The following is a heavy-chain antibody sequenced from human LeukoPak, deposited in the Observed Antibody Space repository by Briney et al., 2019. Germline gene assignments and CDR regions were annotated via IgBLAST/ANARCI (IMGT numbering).Heavy chain of an antibody. V-gene: IGHV1-8*01. Sequence: GASVKVSCKVSGYTLTELSMHWVRQAPGKGLVWMGWMNPNSGNTGYAQKFQGRVTMTRNTSISTAYMELSSLSSEDTAVYYCARGLVVPAAIGRWFDPWGQGTLVTVSS. D-gene: IGHD2-2*02. CDR2: MNPNSGNT. CDR3: ARGLVVPAAIGRWFDP. J-gene: IGHJ5*02. CDR1: GYTLTELS.